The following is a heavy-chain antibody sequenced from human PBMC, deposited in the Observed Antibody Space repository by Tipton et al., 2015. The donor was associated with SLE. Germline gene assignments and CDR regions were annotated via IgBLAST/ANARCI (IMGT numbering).Heavy chain of an antibody. J-gene: IGHJ4*02. V-gene: IGHV3-30*04. D-gene: IGHD6-6*01. CDR2: ISYDGSNK. CDR3: ARERPIAARPIDY. Sequence: QVQLVQSGGGVVQPGRSLRLSCAASGFTFSSYAMHWVRQAPGKGLEWVAVISYDGSNKYYADSVKGRFTISRDNSKNTLYLQMNSLRAEDTAVYYCARERPIAARPIDYWGQGTLVTVSS. CDR1: GFTFSSYA.